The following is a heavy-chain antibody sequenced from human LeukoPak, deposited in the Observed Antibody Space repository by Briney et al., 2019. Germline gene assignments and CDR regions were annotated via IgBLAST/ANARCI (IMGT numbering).Heavy chain of an antibody. D-gene: IGHD5-18*01. CDR1: GYSVATYW. V-gene: IGHV5-51*01. Sequence: GESLKIACSGSGYSVATYWLARVRQRPGKGLEWMGIVYACESDTRYSPSFPGQVTISVDKSISTAYLQWSSLKASDTAMYYCARLGDLQLTSMAPRGYFNYWGQGTLVTASS. J-gene: IGHJ4*02. CDR2: VYACESDT. CDR3: ARLGDLQLTSMAPRGYFNY.